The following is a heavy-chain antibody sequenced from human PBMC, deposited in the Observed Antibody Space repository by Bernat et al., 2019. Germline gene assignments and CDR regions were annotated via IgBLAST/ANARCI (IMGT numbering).Heavy chain of an antibody. J-gene: IGHJ5*02. CDR3: TRVHYDFWSGYYWFDP. V-gene: IGHV3-49*04. Sequence: EVQLVESGGGLVQPGRSLRLSCTASGFTFGDYAMSWVRQAPGKGLEWVGCIRSKAYGGTTEYAASVKGRFTISRDDSKSIAYLQMNSLKTEDTAVYYCTRVHYDFWSGYYWFDPWGQGTLVTVSS. D-gene: IGHD3-3*01. CDR2: IRSKAYGGTT. CDR1: GFTFGDYA.